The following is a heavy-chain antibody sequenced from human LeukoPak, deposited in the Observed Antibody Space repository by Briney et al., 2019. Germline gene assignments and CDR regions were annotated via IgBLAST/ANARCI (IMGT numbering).Heavy chain of an antibody. CDR2: INNNGGTT. D-gene: IGHD3-22*01. J-gene: IGHJ4*02. V-gene: IGHV3-64D*09. CDR1: GFTFSSYA. CDR3: VKMGTYYYDSSGSNY. Sequence: PGGSLRLSCSASGFTFSSYAMHWVRQAPGKVLEYVSAINNNGGTTYYSDSVKGRFTISRDNSKNTLYLQMSSLRAEDTAVYYCVKMGTYYYDSSGSNYWGQGTLVTVSS.